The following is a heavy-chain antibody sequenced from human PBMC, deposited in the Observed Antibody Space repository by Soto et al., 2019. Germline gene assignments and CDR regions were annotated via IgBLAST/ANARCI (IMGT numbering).Heavy chain of an antibody. J-gene: IGHJ4*02. CDR2: ISGSGGST. V-gene: IGHV3-23*01. Sequence: EVQLLESGGGLVQPGGSLRLSCAASGFTFSSYAMSWVRQAPGKGLEWVSAISGSGGSTYYADSVKGRFTISRDNSKNTLYLQMNSLRAEDTAVYXCAKFRSSPYYDSSGYYEYWGQGTLVTVSS. CDR1: GFTFSSYA. CDR3: AKFRSSPYYDSSGYYEY. D-gene: IGHD3-22*01.